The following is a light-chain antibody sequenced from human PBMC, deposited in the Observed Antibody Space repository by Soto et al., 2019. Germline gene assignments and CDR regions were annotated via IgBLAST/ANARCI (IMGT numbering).Light chain of an antibody. CDR2: DAS. Sequence: DTVLTQSPATLSLSPGERATLSCRASQSVSTSLAWYQQKVGQTPRLLIYDASKRATGTPARFSGSGSGTDFTITVSSLESEDFAVYYCQQRDNWPRTFGQGTKVEIK. CDR3: QQRDNWPRT. CDR1: QSVSTS. J-gene: IGKJ1*01. V-gene: IGKV3-11*01.